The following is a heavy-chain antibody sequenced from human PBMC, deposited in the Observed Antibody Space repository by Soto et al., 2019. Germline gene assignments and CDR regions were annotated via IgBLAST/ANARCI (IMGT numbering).Heavy chain of an antibody. Sequence: DVQLVDSGGGLVKPGGSLRLSCEASGFSFSNAWMNWVRQAPGKGLEWVGRIKTRDAGERTNYAAPVQGRFTISRDDSKNTLYLQMNSLKTEDTAVYYRTTGSVEGFWGQGTTVTVSS. J-gene: IGHJ6*02. CDR1: GFSFSNAW. V-gene: IGHV3-15*07. CDR2: IKTRDAGERT. CDR3: TTGSVEGF. D-gene: IGHD2-15*01.